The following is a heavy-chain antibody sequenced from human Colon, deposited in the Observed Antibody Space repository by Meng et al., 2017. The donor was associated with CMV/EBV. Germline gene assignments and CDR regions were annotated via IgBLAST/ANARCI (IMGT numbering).Heavy chain of an antibody. CDR2: ISPYSAQT. Sequence: ASVKVSCKASGYTFSTFGSSWVRQAPGQGPEWMGWISPYSAQTKSAQKFQGRVTLTTDTSTSTAYMDLRSLRSDDTAVYYCLRSRDDARVQFRDYWGQGTPVTVSS. CDR3: LRSRDDARVQFRDY. D-gene: IGHD2-21*01. V-gene: IGHV1-18*01. CDR1: GYTFSTFG. J-gene: IGHJ4*02.